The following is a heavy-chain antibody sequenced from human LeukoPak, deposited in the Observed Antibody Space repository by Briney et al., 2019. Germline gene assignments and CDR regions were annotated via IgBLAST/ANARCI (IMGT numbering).Heavy chain of an antibody. Sequence: GGSPRLSCAASRFTFITYWMNWVRQAPGKGLEWVANIKQDGSEKYYVDSVKGRFTISRDNAKNSLYLQMNSLRVEDTAVYYCARAKGAAGTYLFDYWGQGTLVTVSS. V-gene: IGHV3-7*03. J-gene: IGHJ4*02. CDR1: RFTFITYW. D-gene: IGHD6-13*01. CDR2: IKQDGSEK. CDR3: ARAKGAAGTYLFDY.